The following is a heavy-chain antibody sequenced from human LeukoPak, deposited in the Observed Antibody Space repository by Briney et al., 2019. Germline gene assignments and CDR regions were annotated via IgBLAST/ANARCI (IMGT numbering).Heavy chain of an antibody. V-gene: IGHV1-18*01. CDR3: ARDSELGGPGGSILYYGMDV. Sequence: ASVKVSCKASGYTFTSYGISWVRQAPGQGLEWMGWISAYNGNTNYAQKLQGRVTMTTDTSTSTAYMELRSLRSDDTAVYYCARDSELGGPGGSILYYGMDVWGKGTTVTVSS. CDR1: GYTFTSYG. J-gene: IGHJ6*04. D-gene: IGHD3-10*01. CDR2: ISAYNGNT.